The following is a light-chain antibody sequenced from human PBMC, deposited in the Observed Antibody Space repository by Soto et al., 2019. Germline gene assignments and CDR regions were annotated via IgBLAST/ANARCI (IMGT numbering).Light chain of an antibody. V-gene: IGKV3-20*01. J-gene: IGKJ4*01. CDR3: QQYDNSPLLT. CDR2: GAS. CDR1: QSVSSGY. Sequence: EIVLTQSPGTLPLSPGERATLSCRASQSVSSGYLAWYQQKPGQAPRLLIYGASSRATGIPDRFSGSGSGTDFTLSISRLEPEDFAVYYCQQYDNSPLLTFGGGTKVEIK.